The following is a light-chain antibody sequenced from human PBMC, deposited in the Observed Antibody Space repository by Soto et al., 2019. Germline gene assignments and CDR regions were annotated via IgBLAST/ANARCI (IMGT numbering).Light chain of an antibody. J-gene: IGKJ2*01. Sequence: DIVLTQSPGTLSLSPGERATLSCRASQSVSSSYLAWYQQKPGQAPRLLIYGASSRATGIPDRFSGSGSGTDFTLTISRLEPEDVAGYYCQQYGSSPYTFAQGTKLEIK. CDR3: QQYGSSPYT. CDR2: GAS. CDR1: QSVSSSY. V-gene: IGKV3-20*01.